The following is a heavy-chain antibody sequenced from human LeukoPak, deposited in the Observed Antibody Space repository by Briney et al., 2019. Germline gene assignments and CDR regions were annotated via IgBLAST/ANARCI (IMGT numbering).Heavy chain of an antibody. CDR3: RPILENYYDSSGYFDDDY. V-gene: IGHV3-48*03. D-gene: IGHD3-22*01. J-gene: IGHJ4*02. CDR2: IDSSGFII. Sequence: PGGSLRLSCAASGFTFSSYEMNWVRQAPGKGLEWVSYIDSSGFIIYYADSVKGRFTVSRDNAKNSLSLQMNSLRAEDTAVYYCRPILENYYDSSGYFDDDYLGQGTLVTVSS. CDR1: GFTFSSYE.